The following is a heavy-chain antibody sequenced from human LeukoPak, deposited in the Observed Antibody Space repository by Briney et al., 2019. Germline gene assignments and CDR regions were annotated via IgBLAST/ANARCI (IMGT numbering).Heavy chain of an antibody. J-gene: IGHJ4*02. Sequence: PGGSLRLSCAASGFTLSTYAMSWVRQAPGKGLEWVSAVRGSGSDTYYADSVKGRFTISRDNSKNTLHLQMNSLRAEDTATYYCAKTSRVNSAYDSPFDYWGQGTLVTVSS. CDR2: VRGSGSDT. D-gene: IGHD5-12*01. CDR3: AKTSRVNSAYDSPFDY. V-gene: IGHV3-23*01. CDR1: GFTLSTYA.